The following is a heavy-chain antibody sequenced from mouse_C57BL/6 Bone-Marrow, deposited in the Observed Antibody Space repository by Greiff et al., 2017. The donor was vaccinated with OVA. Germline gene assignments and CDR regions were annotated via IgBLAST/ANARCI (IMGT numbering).Heavy chain of an antibody. CDR3: ARLVSDWDAYAMDY. J-gene: IGHJ4*01. CDR1: GFTFSDYY. Sequence: EVKLMESGGGLVQPGGSLKLSCAASGFTFSDYYMYWVRQTPEKRLEWVAYISNGGGRTYYPDTVKGRFTISRDNAKNTLYLQMSRLKSEDTAMYYCARLVSDWDAYAMDYWGQGTSVTVSS. CDR2: ISNGGGRT. V-gene: IGHV5-12*01. D-gene: IGHD4-1*01.